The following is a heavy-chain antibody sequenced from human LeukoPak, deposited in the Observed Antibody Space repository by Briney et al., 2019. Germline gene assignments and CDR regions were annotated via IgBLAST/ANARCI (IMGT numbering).Heavy chain of an antibody. J-gene: IGHJ5*02. CDR3: ARDGYSSSWYVGWFDP. CDR2: INPNSGGT. V-gene: IGHV1-2*02. D-gene: IGHD6-13*01. CDR1: GYTFTGYY. Sequence: ASVKVSCKASGYTFTGYYMHWVRQAPGQGLEWMGWINPNSGGTNYAQKFQGRVTMTRDTSISTAYMELSRLRSDDTAVYYCARDGYSSSWYVGWFDPWGQGTLVTVSS.